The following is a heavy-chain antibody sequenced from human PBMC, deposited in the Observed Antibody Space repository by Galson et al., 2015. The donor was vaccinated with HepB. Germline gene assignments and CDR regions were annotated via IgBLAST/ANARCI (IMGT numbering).Heavy chain of an antibody. J-gene: IGHJ3*02. CDR1: GYTFTGYY. CDR2: INPNSGGT. Sequence: SVKVSCKASGYTFTGYYMHWVRQAPGQGLEWMGRINPNSGGTSYAQKFQGRVTMTRDTSISTAYMELSRLRSDDTAVYYCARGGYCSGGSCPQKAFDIWGQGTMVTVSS. CDR3: ARGGYCSGGSCPQKAFDI. D-gene: IGHD2-15*01. V-gene: IGHV1-2*06.